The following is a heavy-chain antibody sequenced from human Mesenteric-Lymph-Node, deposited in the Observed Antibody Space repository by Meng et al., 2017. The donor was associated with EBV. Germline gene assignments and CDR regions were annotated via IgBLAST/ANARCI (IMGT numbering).Heavy chain of an antibody. CDR2: INHIRSV. D-gene: IGHD6-19*01. Sequence: QGKLQQWGAGILKPAVTPSRSWAVYGGSFNYYYWIWIRQAPGKGLEWIGEINHIRSVYYNPSLKSRVTISVDTSNNQISLRLTSVTAADTAIYYCARVRSSGSGLIRNYFDYWGQGTLVTVSS. J-gene: IGHJ4*02. CDR3: ARVRSSGSGLIRNYFDY. CDR1: GGSFNYYY. V-gene: IGHV4-34*01.